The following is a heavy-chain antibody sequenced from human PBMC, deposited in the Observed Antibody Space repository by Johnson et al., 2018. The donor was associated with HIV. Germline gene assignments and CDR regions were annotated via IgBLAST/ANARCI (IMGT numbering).Heavy chain of an antibody. CDR2: ISYDGSNK. Sequence: HVQLVESGGGVVQPGRSLRLSCAASGFTFSSYAMHWVRQAPGKGLEWVAVISYDGSNKYYEDSVKGRFTISRDNSKNTLFLQMNSLRAEDTAVYYCGRRFYDSSAFDIWGQGTLVTVSS. V-gene: IGHV3-30-3*01. CDR1: GFTFSSYA. CDR3: GRRFYDSSAFDI. J-gene: IGHJ3*02. D-gene: IGHD3-22*01.